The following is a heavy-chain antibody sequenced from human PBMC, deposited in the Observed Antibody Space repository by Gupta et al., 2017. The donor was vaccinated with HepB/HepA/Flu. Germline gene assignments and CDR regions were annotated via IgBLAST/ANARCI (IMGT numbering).Heavy chain of an antibody. CDR2: ISLTNHI. D-gene: IGHD2-2*02. CDR1: GFTFSTYS. J-gene: IGHJ3*02. CDR3: AREDTSDAFDI. V-gene: IGHV3-21*01. Sequence: EVQLVESGGGLVKPGGSLRLSCAASGFTFSTYSMNWVRQAPGKGLEWASSISLTNHIYYADSLKGRFTISRDNAKNSLYLQMNSLRAEDTAVYYCAREDTSDAFDIWGQGTLVTVSS.